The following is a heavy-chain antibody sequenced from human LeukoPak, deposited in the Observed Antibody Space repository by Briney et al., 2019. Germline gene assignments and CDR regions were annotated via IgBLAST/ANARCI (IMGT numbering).Heavy chain of an antibody. CDR1: GGSISSYY. CDR3: ASSIAVAGTGAFDI. D-gene: IGHD6-19*01. CDR2: IYYSGST. Sequence: SETLSLTCTVSGGSISSYYWSWIRQPPGKGLEWIGYIYYSGSTNYNPSLKSRVTISVDTSKNQFSLKLSSVTAADTAAYYCASSIAVAGTGAFDIWGQGTMVTVSS. V-gene: IGHV4-59*01. J-gene: IGHJ3*02.